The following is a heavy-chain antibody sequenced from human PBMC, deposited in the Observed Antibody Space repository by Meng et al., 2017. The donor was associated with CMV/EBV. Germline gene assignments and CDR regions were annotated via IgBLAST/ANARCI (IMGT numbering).Heavy chain of an antibody. Sequence: SVKVSCKASGCTFSSYAISWVRQAPGQGLEWMGGIIPILGIANYAQKFQGRVTITADKSTSTAYMELSSLRSEDTAVYYCAIQLGYCSSTSCERDFDYWGQGTLVTVSS. V-gene: IGHV1-69*10. CDR1: GCTFSSYA. J-gene: IGHJ4*02. CDR3: AIQLGYCSSTSCERDFDY. CDR2: IIPILGIA. D-gene: IGHD2-2*01.